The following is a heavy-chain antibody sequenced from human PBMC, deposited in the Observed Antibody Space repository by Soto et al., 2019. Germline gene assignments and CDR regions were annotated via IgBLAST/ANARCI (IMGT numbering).Heavy chain of an antibody. J-gene: IGHJ4*02. D-gene: IGHD3-22*01. CDR2: INPSGGST. Sequence: GASVKVSCKASGYTFTSYYMHWVRQAPGQGXEWMGIINPSGGSTSYAQKFQGRVTMTRDTSTSTVYMELSSLRSEDTAVYYCARGQGYYDSSGYTGGALGYWGQGTLVTVSS. V-gene: IGHV1-46*01. CDR3: ARGQGYYDSSGYTGGALGY. CDR1: GYTFTSYY.